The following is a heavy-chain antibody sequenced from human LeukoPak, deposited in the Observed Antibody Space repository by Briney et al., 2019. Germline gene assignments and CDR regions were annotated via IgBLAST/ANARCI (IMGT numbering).Heavy chain of an antibody. J-gene: IGHJ4*02. CDR2: IYSGGST. CDR3: ARGGYCSGGSCYSDY. Sequence: GGSLRLSCAASGFTVSSNYMSRVRQAPGKGLEWVSVIYSGGSTYYADSVKGRFTISRDKSKNTLYLQMNSLRAGDTAVYYCARGGYCSGGSCYSDYWGQGTLVTVSS. D-gene: IGHD2-15*01. CDR1: GFTVSSNY. V-gene: IGHV3-66*02.